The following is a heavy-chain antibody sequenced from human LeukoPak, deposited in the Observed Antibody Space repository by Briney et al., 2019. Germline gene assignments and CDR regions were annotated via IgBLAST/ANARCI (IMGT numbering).Heavy chain of an antibody. V-gene: IGHV3-7*02. CDR2: IKQDGSEK. CDR1: GFTFSSYW. J-gene: IGHJ4*02. Sequence: PGGSLRLSCAASGFTFSSYWMNWVRQAPGKGLEWVANIKQDGSEKNYVDSVKGRFTISRDNAKNSLYLQMNSLRAEDTAVYYCASHYGDYYFFDYWGQGTLVTVSS. CDR3: ASHYGDYYFFDY. D-gene: IGHD4-17*01.